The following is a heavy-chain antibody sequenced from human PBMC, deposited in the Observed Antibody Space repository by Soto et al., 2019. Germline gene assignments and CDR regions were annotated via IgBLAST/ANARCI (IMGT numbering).Heavy chain of an antibody. V-gene: IGHV1-69*13. D-gene: IGHD3-22*01. Sequence: SVKVSCKASGGTFSSYAISWVRQAPGQGLEWMGGIIPIFGTANYAQKFQGRVTITADESTSTAYMELSSLRSEDTAVYYCARLGDYYDSSGYYFRALQHWGQGTLVTVSS. CDR3: ARLGDYYDSSGYYFRALQH. J-gene: IGHJ1*01. CDR2: IIPIFGTA. CDR1: GGTFSSYA.